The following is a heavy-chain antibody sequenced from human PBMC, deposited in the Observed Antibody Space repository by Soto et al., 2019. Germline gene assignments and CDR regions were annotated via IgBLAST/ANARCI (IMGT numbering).Heavy chain of an antibody. Sequence: SVKVSCKASGGTFSSYTVSWVRQAPGQGLEWMGQIIPIFGTANYAQKFQGRVTITADESTSTTYMELSSLRSEDTAVYYCARSAVSCSSTSCYTTFDDWGQGTLVTVDS. V-gene: IGHV1-69*13. J-gene: IGHJ4*02. D-gene: IGHD2-2*02. CDR2: IIPIFGTA. CDR3: ARSAVSCSSTSCYTTFDD. CDR1: GGTFSSYT.